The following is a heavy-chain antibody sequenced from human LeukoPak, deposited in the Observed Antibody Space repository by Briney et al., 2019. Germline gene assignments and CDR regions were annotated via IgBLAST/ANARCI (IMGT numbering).Heavy chain of an antibody. CDR1: GGSIRSHENY. CDR3: ARAHNYDSLTGYYIDP. D-gene: IGHD3-9*01. CDR2: IYHSGST. Sequence: SETLSLTCTVSGGSIRSHENYRSWIRQLPGQGLEWIGYIYHSGSTYYNPSLKSRVTISVDTSKSQFSLKLSSVTAADTAVYYCARAHNYDSLTGYYIDPWGQGTLVTVSS. V-gene: IGHV4-31*03. J-gene: IGHJ5*02.